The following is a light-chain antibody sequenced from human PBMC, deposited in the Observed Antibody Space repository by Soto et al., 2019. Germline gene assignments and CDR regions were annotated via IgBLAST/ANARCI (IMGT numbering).Light chain of an antibody. Sequence: EIELTQSPATLSLSPGERATLSCRASQSVSSNLAWYQQIPGQAPRLLIYGASTRATGIPVRFSGSGSETEFTLTISSLQSEDFAVYYCQQYNNWPPWTFGQGTKVDIK. CDR3: QQYNNWPPWT. CDR1: QSVSSN. J-gene: IGKJ1*01. CDR2: GAS. V-gene: IGKV3-15*01.